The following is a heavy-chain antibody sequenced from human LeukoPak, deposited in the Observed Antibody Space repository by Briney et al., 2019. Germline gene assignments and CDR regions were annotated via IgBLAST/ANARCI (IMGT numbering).Heavy chain of an antibody. CDR1: GGTFSSYA. V-gene: IGHV1-69*06. J-gene: IGHJ5*02. Sequence: SVKVSCRASGGTFSSYAISWVRQAPGQGLEWMGGSIPIFGTANYAQKFQGRVTITADKSTSPAYMELSSLSSEDTAVYYCASHAVIGGPYNWFDPWGQGTLVTVSS. CDR3: ASHAVIGGPYNWFDP. CDR2: SIPIFGTA. D-gene: IGHD2-21*01.